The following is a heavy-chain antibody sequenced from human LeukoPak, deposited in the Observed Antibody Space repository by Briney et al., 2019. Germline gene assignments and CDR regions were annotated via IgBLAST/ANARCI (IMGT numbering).Heavy chain of an antibody. CDR3: AKDRVDGSGSQFDS. J-gene: IGHJ4*02. Sequence: PGGSLRLSCAASGFTFSSYWMSWVRQAPGKGLEWVANIKQDGSEKYYVDSVKGRFTISRDNAKNSLYLQMSSLRPDDTAVYYCAKDRVDGSGSQFDSWGQGSLVIVSS. V-gene: IGHV3-7*03. CDR1: GFTFSSYW. CDR2: IKQDGSEK. D-gene: IGHD3-10*01.